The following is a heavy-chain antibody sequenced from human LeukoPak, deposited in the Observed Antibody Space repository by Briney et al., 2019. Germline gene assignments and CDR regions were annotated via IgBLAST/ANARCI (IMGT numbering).Heavy chain of an antibody. Sequence: PGGSLRLSCAASGFTFSSYAMSWVRQAPGKGLEWVSAISGSGGSTYYADSVKGRFTISRDNSKNTLYLQMNSLRAEDTAVYYCATTRGGIAAHPNQHWGQGTLVTVSS. CDR3: ATTRGGIAAHPNQH. CDR2: ISGSGGST. D-gene: IGHD6-13*01. J-gene: IGHJ1*01. CDR1: GFTFSSYA. V-gene: IGHV3-23*01.